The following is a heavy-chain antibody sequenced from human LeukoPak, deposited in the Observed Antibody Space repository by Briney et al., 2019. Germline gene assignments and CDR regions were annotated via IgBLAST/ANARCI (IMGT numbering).Heavy chain of an antibody. CDR2: VDANGRTT. CDR3: YCRDDLPA. Sequence: PGGSLRLSCSASGFTVTHYAMHWVRQAPGKGLEYVSAVDANGRTTYYADSVKGRFTISRDDSKNTLYLHMSSLRPEDTAIYNCYCRDDLPAWGQGTLVTISS. CDR1: GFTVTHYA. V-gene: IGHV3-64D*06. D-gene: IGHD5-24*01. J-gene: IGHJ5*02.